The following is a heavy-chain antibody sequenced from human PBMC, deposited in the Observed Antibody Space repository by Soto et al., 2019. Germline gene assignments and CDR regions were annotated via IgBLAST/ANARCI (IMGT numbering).Heavy chain of an antibody. CDR3: ARDPDLIEAAGNYFDY. D-gene: IGHD6-13*01. CDR1: GFTLNTYS. CDR2: VSFDGVNK. V-gene: IGHV3-30*10. Sequence: GGSLRLSCSVSGFTLNTYSMHWVRQAPGKGLEWVAVVSFDGVNKHYRDSVKGRFTIPRDIAKNMLYLQMTSLRLEDTALYYCARDPDLIEAAGNYFDYWGQGTLVTVSS. J-gene: IGHJ4*02.